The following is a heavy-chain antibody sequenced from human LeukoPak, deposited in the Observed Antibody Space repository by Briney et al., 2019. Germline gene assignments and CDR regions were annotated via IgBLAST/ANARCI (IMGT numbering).Heavy chain of an antibody. CDR1: GFTFSTYA. CDR3: AKHLGYGAFDI. CDR2: ISGSGG. Sequence: GGSLRLSCAASGFTFSTYAMSWVRQAPGKGLEWVSAISGSGGYYADSVRGRFTISRDNSKNTLYLQMNSLRAEDTAVYYCAKHLGYGAFDIWGQGTMVTVSS. D-gene: IGHD5-12*01. V-gene: IGHV3-23*01. J-gene: IGHJ3*02.